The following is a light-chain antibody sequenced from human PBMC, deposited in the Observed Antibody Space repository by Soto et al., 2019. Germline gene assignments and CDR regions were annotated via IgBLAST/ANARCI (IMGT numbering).Light chain of an antibody. Sequence: SYELTQPPSVSVAPGKTARITCGGNNIGSKSVHWYQQKPGQAPVLAIYYDSDRPSGIPERFSGSNSGNTATLTISRVEAGDEADYYCQVWDSSSESVVFGGGTKLTVL. CDR2: YDS. CDR1: NIGSKS. V-gene: IGLV3-21*04. CDR3: QVWDSSSESVV. J-gene: IGLJ2*01.